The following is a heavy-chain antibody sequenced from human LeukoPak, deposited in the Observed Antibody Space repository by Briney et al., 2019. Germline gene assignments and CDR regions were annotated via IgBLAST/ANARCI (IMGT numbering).Heavy chain of an antibody. CDR1: GGSISSYY. V-gene: IGHV4-59*08. CDR3: ARHVSSGYDFWSGPHDFDY. Sequence: ETPSLTCTVSGGSISSYYWSWIRQPPGKGLEWIGYIYYSGRTNYNPSLKSRVTISVDTSKNQFSLKLSSVTAADTAVYYCARHVSSGYDFWSGPHDFDYWGQGTLVTVSS. CDR2: IYYSGRT. J-gene: IGHJ4*02. D-gene: IGHD3-3*01.